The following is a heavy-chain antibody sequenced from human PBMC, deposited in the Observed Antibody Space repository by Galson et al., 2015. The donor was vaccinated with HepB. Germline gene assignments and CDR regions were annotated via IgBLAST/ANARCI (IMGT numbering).Heavy chain of an antibody. CDR2: ITPVPGII. Sequence: SVKVSCKASGGTFSRYTISWVRQAPGQGLEWMGRITPVPGIINYAQKFQGRVTITADESTSTAYMELSSLRSEDTAVYYCARDYYRGYSYNYYFDLWGRGSLVTVSS. V-gene: IGHV1-69*02. CDR3: ARDYYRGYSYNYYFDL. J-gene: IGHJ2*01. CDR1: GGTFSRYT. D-gene: IGHD5-18*01.